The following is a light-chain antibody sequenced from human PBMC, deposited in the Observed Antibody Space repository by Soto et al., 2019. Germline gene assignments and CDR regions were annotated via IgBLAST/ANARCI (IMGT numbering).Light chain of an antibody. CDR1: SSDVGGYNY. CDR2: DVS. CDR3: SSYTSSSTRV. Sequence: QSALTQPASVSGSPGQSITISCTGTSSDVGGYNYVSWYQQHPGKAPKLMIYDVSNRRSGVSNRFSGSKSGKTASLTISGLQSEDEADYYCSSYTSSSTRVFGTGTKLTVL. V-gene: IGLV2-14*01. J-gene: IGLJ1*01.